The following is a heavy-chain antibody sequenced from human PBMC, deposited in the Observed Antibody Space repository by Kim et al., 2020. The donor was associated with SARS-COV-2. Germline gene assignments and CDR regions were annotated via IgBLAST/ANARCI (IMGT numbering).Heavy chain of an antibody. CDR1: GFTFSSYG. CDR3: AKDHLVATISYYFDY. J-gene: IGHJ4*02. CDR2: IWYDGSNK. Sequence: GGSLRLSCAASGFTFSSYGMHWVRQAPGKGLEWVAVIWYDGSNKYYADSVKGRFTISRDNSKNTLYLQMNSLRAEDTAVYYCAKDHLVATISYYFDYWGQGTLVTVSS. D-gene: IGHD5-12*01. V-gene: IGHV3-33*06.